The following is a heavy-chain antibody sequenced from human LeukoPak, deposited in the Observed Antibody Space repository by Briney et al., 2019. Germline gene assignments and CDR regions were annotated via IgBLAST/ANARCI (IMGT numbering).Heavy chain of an antibody. V-gene: IGHV1-2*02. D-gene: IGHD3-9*01. J-gene: IGHJ2*01. CDR1: GYTFTDYY. CDR3: ARDRETYDILTGNYKLYFDL. Sequence: ASVKVSCKASGYTFTDYYMHWVRQAPGLGLEWMGWIHPNSGGTNYAQKFQGRVTMTRDTSISTAYMELSRLTSDDTAVYYCARDRETYDILTGNYKLYFDLWGRGTLVTVSS. CDR2: IHPNSGGT.